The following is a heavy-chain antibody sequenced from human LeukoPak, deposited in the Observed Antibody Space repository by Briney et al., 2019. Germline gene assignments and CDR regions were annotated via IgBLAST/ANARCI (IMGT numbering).Heavy chain of an antibody. Sequence: ETLSLTCAVYGGSFSGYYWSWVRQAPGKGLEWVGRIKSKTDGGTTDYAAPVKGRFTISRDDPKNTLYLQMNSLKTEDTAVYYCTLSSSWSSFDYWGQGTLVTVSS. V-gene: IGHV3-15*01. J-gene: IGHJ4*02. CDR1: GGSFSGYY. CDR3: TLSSSWSSFDY. CDR2: IKSKTDGGTT. D-gene: IGHD6-13*01.